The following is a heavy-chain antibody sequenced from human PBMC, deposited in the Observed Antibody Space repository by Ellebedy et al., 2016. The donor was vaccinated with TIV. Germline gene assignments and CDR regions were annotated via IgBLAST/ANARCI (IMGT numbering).Heavy chain of an antibody. CDR1: GGSFSGYY. J-gene: IGHJ4*02. Sequence: SETLSLTCAVYGGSFSGYYWSWIRQPPGKGLEWIGEINHSGSTNYNPSLKSRVTISVDTSKNQFSLKLSSVTAADTAVYYCASGYLETYYFDYWGQGTLVTVSS. V-gene: IGHV4-34*01. CDR3: ASGYLETYYFDY. CDR2: INHSGST.